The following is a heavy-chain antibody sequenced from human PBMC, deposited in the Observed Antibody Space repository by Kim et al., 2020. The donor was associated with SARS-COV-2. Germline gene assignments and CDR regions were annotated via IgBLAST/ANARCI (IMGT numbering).Heavy chain of an antibody. CDR1: GYSISAGSY. CDR3: ARAREMAFGP. D-gene: IGHD2-8*01. V-gene: IGHV4-38-2*02. CDR2: FYHGGSP. Sequence: SETLSLTCTVSGYSISAGSYWGWLRQPPGKAPEWIGNFYHGGSPYYNPSINSRATISEDTSKNHFSLQLTSVTAADTAVYYCARAREMAFGPWGQGILV. J-gene: IGHJ5*02.